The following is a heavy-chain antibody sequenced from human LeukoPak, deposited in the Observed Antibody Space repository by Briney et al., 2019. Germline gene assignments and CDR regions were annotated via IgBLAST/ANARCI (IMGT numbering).Heavy chain of an antibody. D-gene: IGHD6-13*01. CDR2: IYYSGST. CDR1: GGSISSYY. J-gene: IGHJ6*02. CDR3: ARATGYSSSWSSPYYYYGMDV. Sequence: SETLSLTCTVSGGSISSYYWSWIRQPPGKGLEWIGYIYYSGSTNYNPSLKSRVTISVDTSKNQFSLKLSSVTAADTAVYYCARATGYSSSWSSPYYYYGMDVWGQGTTVTVSS. V-gene: IGHV4-59*01.